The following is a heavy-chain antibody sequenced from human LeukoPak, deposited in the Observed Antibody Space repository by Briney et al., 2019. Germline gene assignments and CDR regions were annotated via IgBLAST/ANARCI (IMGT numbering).Heavy chain of an antibody. CDR1: GYTFTGYY. D-gene: IGHD3-22*01. Sequence: ASVKVSCKASGYTFTGYYMHWVRQAPGQGLEWMGWINPSSGGTNYAQKFQGRVTMTRDTSISTAYMELSRLRSDDTAVYYCARDIMSPYYYDRLNPVVWFDPWGQGTLVTVSS. CDR2: INPSSGGT. J-gene: IGHJ5*02. CDR3: ARDIMSPYYYDRLNPVVWFDP. V-gene: IGHV1-2*02.